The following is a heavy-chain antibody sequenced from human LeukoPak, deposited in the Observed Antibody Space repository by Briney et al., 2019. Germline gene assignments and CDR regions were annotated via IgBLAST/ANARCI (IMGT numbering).Heavy chain of an antibody. CDR3: ARDPPQSWSSSPGDY. J-gene: IGHJ4*02. CDR1: GYTFTGYY. V-gene: IGHV1-2*02. D-gene: IGHD6-6*01. Sequence: ASVKVSCKASGYTFTGYYMHWVRQAPGQGLEWMGWINPNSGGTNYAQKFQGRVTMTRDTSISTAYMELSRLRSDDTAVYYCARDPPQSWSSSPGDYGGQGTLVTVSS. CDR2: INPNSGGT.